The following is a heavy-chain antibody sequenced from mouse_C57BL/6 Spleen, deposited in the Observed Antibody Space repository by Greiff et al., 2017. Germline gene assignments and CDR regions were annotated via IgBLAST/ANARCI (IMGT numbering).Heavy chain of an antibody. CDR3: AREDSSGYPFDD. CDR2: IHPNSGST. Sequence: QVQLQQPGAELVKPGASVKLSCKASGYTFTSYWMHWVKQRPGQGLEWIGMIHPNSGSTNYNEKFKSKATLTVDKSSSTAYMQLSSLTSEDSAVYYCAREDSSGYPFDDWGQGTTLTVSS. J-gene: IGHJ2*01. V-gene: IGHV1-64*01. CDR1: GYTFTSYW. D-gene: IGHD3-2*02.